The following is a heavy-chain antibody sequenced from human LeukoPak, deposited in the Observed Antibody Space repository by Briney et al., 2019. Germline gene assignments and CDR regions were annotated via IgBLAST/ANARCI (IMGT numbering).Heavy chain of an antibody. Sequence: GASVKLSCKASGSTFTSYNINWVRQATGQGLERMGWMNPNSGNTGYAQKFQGRVTMTRNTSISTAYMELSSLRSEDTAVYYCARGYWELLSLFDYWGQGTLVTVSS. CDR1: GSTFTSYN. D-gene: IGHD1-26*01. V-gene: IGHV1-8*01. J-gene: IGHJ4*02. CDR3: ARGYWELLSLFDY. CDR2: MNPNSGNT.